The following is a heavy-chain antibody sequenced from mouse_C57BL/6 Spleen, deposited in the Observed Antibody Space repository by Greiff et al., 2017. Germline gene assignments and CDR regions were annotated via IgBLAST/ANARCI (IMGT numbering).Heavy chain of an antibody. CDR1: GFTFRSYG. D-gene: IGHD4-1*01. CDR3: ARRGTGTGDY. CDR2: ISSGGSYT. Sequence: EVMLVESGGDLVKPGGSLKLSCAASGFTFRSYGMSWVRQTPDKRLEWVATISSGGSYTYYPDSVQGRFTISRDKAKNTLYLQMSSLKSEDTAMYYCARRGTGTGDYWGQGTTLTVSS. J-gene: IGHJ2*01. V-gene: IGHV5-6*02.